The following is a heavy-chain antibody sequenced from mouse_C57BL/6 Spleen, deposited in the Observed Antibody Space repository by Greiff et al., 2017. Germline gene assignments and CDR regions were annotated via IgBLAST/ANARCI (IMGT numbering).Heavy chain of an antibody. Sequence: VHVKQSGPELVKPGASVKISCKASGYSFTGYYMNWVKQSPEKSLEWIGEINPSTGGTTYNQKFKAKATLTVDKSSSTAYMQLKSLTSEDSAVYYCARSDGYYHYWGQGTTLTVSS. CDR2: INPSTGGT. V-gene: IGHV1-42*01. D-gene: IGHD2-3*01. CDR1: GYSFTGYY. J-gene: IGHJ2*01. CDR3: ARSDGYYHY.